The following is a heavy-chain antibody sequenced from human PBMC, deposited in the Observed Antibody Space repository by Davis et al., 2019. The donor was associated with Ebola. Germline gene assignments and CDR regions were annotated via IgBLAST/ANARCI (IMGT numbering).Heavy chain of an antibody. V-gene: IGHV1-8*02. CDR2: MNPNSGNT. J-gene: IGHJ4*02. CDR1: GYTFTSYA. Sequence: ASVKVSCKASGYTFTSYAMHWVRQATGQGLEWMGWMNPNSGNTGYAQNFQGRVTMTRETSVSTAYLELSSLRSEDTAIYFCVRGEDYCTSASCYDYWGQGSLVTVSS. CDR3: VRGEDYCTSASCYDY. D-gene: IGHD2-2*01.